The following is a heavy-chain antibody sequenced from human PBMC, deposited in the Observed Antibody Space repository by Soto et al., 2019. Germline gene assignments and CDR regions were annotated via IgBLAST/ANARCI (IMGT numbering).Heavy chain of an antibody. Sequence: QVQLVQSGAEVKKPGSSVKVSCKASGGTFSSYTISWVRQAPGQGLEWMGRIIPILGIANYAQKFQGRVTITADKSTSTAYMELSSLRSEDTAVYYCAIYVVPAAAPTVDYYGMDVWGQGTTVTVSS. CDR3: AIYVVPAAAPTVDYYGMDV. CDR1: GGTFSSYT. V-gene: IGHV1-69*02. D-gene: IGHD2-2*01. J-gene: IGHJ6*02. CDR2: IIPILGIA.